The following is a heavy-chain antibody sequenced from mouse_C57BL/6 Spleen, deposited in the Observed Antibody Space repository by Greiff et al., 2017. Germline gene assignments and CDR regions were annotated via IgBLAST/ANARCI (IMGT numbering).Heavy chain of an antibody. D-gene: IGHD4-1*01. Sequence: VQLQQSGAELVRPGASVTLSCKASGYTFTDYEMHWVKQTPVHGLEWIGAIDPETGGTAYNQKFKGKAILTADKSSSTAYMELRSLTSEDSAVYYCTRGGLWDYFAYWGQGTLVTVSA. V-gene: IGHV1-15*01. CDR3: TRGGLWDYFAY. J-gene: IGHJ3*01. CDR1: GYTFTDYE. CDR2: IDPETGGT.